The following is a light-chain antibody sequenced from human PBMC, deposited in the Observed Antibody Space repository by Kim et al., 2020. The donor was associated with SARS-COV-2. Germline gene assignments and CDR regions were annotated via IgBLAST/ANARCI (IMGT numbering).Light chain of an antibody. Sequence: FPGARATLSCRASQRVSRNYVPWYQQKPGQAPRSLIYRASSRAYGIPDRFSGSGSGADFTLTISRLEPEDFAVYYCQQYGDPPGTFGQGTKVDIK. V-gene: IGKV3-20*01. CDR2: RAS. CDR3: QQYGDPPGT. CDR1: QRVSRNY. J-gene: IGKJ1*01.